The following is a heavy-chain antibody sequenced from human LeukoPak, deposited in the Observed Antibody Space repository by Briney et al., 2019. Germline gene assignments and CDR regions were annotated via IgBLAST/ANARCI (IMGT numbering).Heavy chain of an antibody. Sequence: PGGSLRLSCAGSRFTFSRYTFNWVSQAPGRGLEWVSAISGNSKYIYYTDSVKGRFTISRDNAKNSLYLQMNSLRAEDTAVYYCARDHYGYWGQGTLVTVSS. J-gene: IGHJ4*02. CDR3: ARDHYGY. D-gene: IGHD3-16*01. CDR2: ISGNSKYI. CDR1: RFTFSRYT. V-gene: IGHV3-21*01.